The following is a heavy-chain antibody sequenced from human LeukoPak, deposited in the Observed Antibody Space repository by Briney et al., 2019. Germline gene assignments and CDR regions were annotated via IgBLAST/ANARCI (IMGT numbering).Heavy chain of an antibody. CDR2: INHSGGT. Sequence: PSETLSLTCAVYGGSFSGYHWSWIRQPPGKGLEWIGEINHSGGTNYNPSLKSRVTISVDTSKNQFSLKLSSVTAADTAVYYCARGPDYDFWSADYYYGMDVWGQGTTVTVSS. D-gene: IGHD3-3*01. CDR3: ARGPDYDFWSADYYYGMDV. V-gene: IGHV4-34*01. J-gene: IGHJ6*02. CDR1: GGSFSGYH.